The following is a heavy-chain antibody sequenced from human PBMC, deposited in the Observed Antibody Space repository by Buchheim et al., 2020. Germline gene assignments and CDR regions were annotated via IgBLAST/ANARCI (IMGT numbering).Heavy chain of an antibody. J-gene: IGHJ4*02. D-gene: IGHD3-16*02. V-gene: IGHV3-7*01. CDR2: IKQDGSET. CDR3: ATMEGSDRYANFDY. Sequence: EVQLVESGGGLVQPGGSLRLSCAASGFTFSSYWMSWVRQTPGKGLEWVANIKQDGSETYYVDSVKGRFTISRDNAKNSLYLQMNSLRAEDTAVYYCATMEGSDRYANFDYWGQGTL. CDR1: GFTFSSYW.